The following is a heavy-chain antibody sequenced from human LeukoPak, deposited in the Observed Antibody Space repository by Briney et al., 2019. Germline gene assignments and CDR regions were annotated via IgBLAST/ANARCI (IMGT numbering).Heavy chain of an antibody. D-gene: IGHD3-10*01. CDR2: IHTSGTT. Sequence: TSQTLSLTCTISGGSISSGSYFWSWIRQPAGKGLEWIGRIHTSGTTNYNPSLKSRVTISRDTSKNQFSLKLSSVTAADTAVYYCARGANYYGSGSYSLYYYYMDVWGKGTTVTVSS. V-gene: IGHV4-61*02. CDR3: ARGANYYGSGSYSLYYYYMDV. J-gene: IGHJ6*03. CDR1: GGSISSGSYF.